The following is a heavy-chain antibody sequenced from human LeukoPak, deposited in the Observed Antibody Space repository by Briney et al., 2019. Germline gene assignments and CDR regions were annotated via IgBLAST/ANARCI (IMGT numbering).Heavy chain of an antibody. J-gene: IGHJ4*02. CDR3: ARRSAAAAGPAPPDY. CDR1: GGSISSGGYY. CDR2: IYYSGST. D-gene: IGHD6-13*01. Sequence: SQTLSLTCTVSGGSISSGGYYWSCLRQHPGKDLEWIGYIYYSGSTYYNPSLKSRVTISVDTSKNQYSLKLSSGTAADTAVYYCARRSAAAAGPAPPDYWGQGTLVTVSS. V-gene: IGHV4-31*03.